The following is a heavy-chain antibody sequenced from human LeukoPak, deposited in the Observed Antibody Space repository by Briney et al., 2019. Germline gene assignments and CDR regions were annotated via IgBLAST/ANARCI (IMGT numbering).Heavy chain of an antibody. CDR2: IRYDGDNK. V-gene: IGHV3-30*02. D-gene: IGHD3-22*01. CDR3: AKGLGSGYQFDY. Sequence: GGSLRLSCAASGFSFSSYGMHWVRQAPGKGLEWVAFIRYDGDNKFYADSVKGRFTISRDNSKNTLYLQMNSLRVEDTAVYYCAKGLGSGYQFDYWGQGTLVTVSS. J-gene: IGHJ4*02. CDR1: GFSFSSYG.